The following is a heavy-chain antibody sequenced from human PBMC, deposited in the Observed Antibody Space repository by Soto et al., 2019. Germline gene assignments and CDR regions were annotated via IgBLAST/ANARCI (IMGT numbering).Heavy chain of an antibody. CDR1: GFTVSSYW. D-gene: IGHD6-19*01. CDR2: IKQDGSEK. Sequence: GGSLSVSCAASGFTVSSYWMSWVRQAPGKGLEWVANIKQDGSEKYYVDSVKGRFTISRDNAKNSLYLQMKSLRAEDTAVYYCARDRGLVPPPYYYYYGMDVWGQGTKVNV. J-gene: IGHJ6*02. V-gene: IGHV3-7*01. CDR3: ARDRGLVPPPYYYYYGMDV.